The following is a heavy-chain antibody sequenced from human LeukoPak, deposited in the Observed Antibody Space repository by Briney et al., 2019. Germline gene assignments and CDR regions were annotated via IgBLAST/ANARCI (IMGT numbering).Heavy chain of an antibody. Sequence: SETLSLTCTVSGGSISSYYWSWIRQPAGKGLEWIGRIYTSGSTNYNPSLKSRVTMSVDTSKNQFSLKLSSVTAADTAVYYCAKDYYDILTGYYGPDYWGQGTLVTVSS. CDR3: AKDYYDILTGYYGPDY. V-gene: IGHV4-4*07. D-gene: IGHD3-9*01. CDR2: IYTSGST. J-gene: IGHJ4*02. CDR1: GGSISSYY.